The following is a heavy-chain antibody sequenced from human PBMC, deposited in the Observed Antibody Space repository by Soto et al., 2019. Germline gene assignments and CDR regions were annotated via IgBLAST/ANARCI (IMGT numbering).Heavy chain of an antibody. J-gene: IGHJ4*02. CDR2: IKSKTYGGTT. CDR1: GFTFGNAG. V-gene: IGHV3-15*07. Sequence: GRSVRLACAASGFTFGNAGINWVRQDPRKGMEWVGRIKSKTYGGTTDYAAPVKGRFTISRDDSKNTLYLQMNSLKTEDTAVYYCTTEGIHGYWGQGT. CDR3: TTEGIHGY. D-gene: IGHD1-20*01.